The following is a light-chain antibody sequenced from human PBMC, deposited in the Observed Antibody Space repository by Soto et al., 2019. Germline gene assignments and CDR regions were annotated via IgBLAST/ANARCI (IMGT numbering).Light chain of an antibody. J-gene: IGKJ2*01. V-gene: IGKV1-39*01. CDR1: ENSASY. CDR2: SAS. CDR3: QQTFSQPYT. Sequence: IQMTQSPSSLSASVGDRVTVNCRTSENSASYVSWFQQRPGKAPNLLIYSASTLHTGVSSRFSGKGSGTHCTLTVERHQAEDVATYSCQQTFSQPYTFGQGTKVEI.